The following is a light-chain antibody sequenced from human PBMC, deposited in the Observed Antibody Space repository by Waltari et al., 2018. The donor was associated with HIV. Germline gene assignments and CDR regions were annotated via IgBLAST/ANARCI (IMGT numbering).Light chain of an antibody. V-gene: IGLV1-47*01. Sequence: QSVLTQPPSASATPGQRVTISCSGSSPNIGSNFVYWYQQLPGGTPKLRIYRDNHRPSGTPDRFSASKSGTSASLAISGLRSEDEGHYYCAAWDDTLSGRVFGGGTKVTVL. J-gene: IGLJ3*02. CDR1: SPNIGSNF. CDR3: AAWDDTLSGRV. CDR2: RDN.